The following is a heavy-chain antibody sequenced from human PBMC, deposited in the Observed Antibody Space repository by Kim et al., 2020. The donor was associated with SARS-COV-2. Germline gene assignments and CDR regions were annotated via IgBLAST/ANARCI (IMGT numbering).Heavy chain of an antibody. CDR2: ISYDGSNK. D-gene: IGHD2-2*01. V-gene: IGHV3-30*18. J-gene: IGHJ4*02. CDR3: AKQYDLALPHSY. Sequence: GGSLRLSCAASGFTFSSYGMHWVRQAPGKGLEWVAVISYDGSNKYYADSVKGRFTISRDNSKNTLYLQMNSLRAEDTAVYYCAKQYDLALPHSYWGQGTLVTLSS. CDR1: GFTFSSYG.